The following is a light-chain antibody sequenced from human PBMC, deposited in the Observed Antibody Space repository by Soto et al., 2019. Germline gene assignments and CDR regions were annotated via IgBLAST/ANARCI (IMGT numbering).Light chain of an antibody. CDR1: HDINKW. Sequence: IQMTQSPSSVSASVGDRVTITCRASHDINKWLAWYQQKPGLAPNLVIYTASRLHGGGPSRFSGSASGTDFTLTISSLQPEDVATYYCQQGKSFPLTFGGGTKVDI. V-gene: IGKV1-12*01. J-gene: IGKJ4*01. CDR3: QQGKSFPLT. CDR2: TAS.